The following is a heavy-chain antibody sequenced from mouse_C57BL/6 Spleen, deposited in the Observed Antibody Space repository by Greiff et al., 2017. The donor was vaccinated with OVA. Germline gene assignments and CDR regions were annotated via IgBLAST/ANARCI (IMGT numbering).Heavy chain of an antibody. CDR2: IYPGDGDT. V-gene: IGHV1-80*01. J-gene: IGHJ4*01. D-gene: IGHD3-1*01. CDR1: GYAFSSYW. Sequence: VQLQESGAELVKPGASVKISCEASGYAFSSYWMNWVKQRPGKGLEWIGQIYPGDGDTNYNGKFKGKATLTADKSSSTAYMQLSSLTSEDSAVYFCARSGGHYAMDYWGQGTSVTVSS. CDR3: ARSGGHYAMDY.